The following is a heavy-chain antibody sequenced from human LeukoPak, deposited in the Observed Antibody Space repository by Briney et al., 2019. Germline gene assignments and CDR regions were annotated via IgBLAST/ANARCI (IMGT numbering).Heavy chain of an antibody. V-gene: IGHV3-33*01. CDR1: GFIFSSVV. Sequence: PGSSLRLSCAAGGFIFSSVVMWGVRQAPGKGLEWVAVIWFDASNKYYTDSVKGRFTISRDNSKNTLYLEMNSLRGEDTAVYYCARSVGATTDWFDPWGQGTQVIVSS. CDR2: IWFDASNK. J-gene: IGHJ5*02. CDR3: ARSVGATTDWFDP. D-gene: IGHD1-26*01.